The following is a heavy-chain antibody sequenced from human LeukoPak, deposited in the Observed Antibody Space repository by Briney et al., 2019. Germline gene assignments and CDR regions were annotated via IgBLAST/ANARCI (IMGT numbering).Heavy chain of an antibody. Sequence: PSETLPLTCTVSGGSISSYYWSWIRQPPGKGLECIGYIYYSGSTNYNPYLKSRVTISVDTSTNQFSLKLSSVTAADTAVYYCASSYYYGSGSYYGLVYFDYWGQGTLVTVSS. CDR2: IYYSGST. D-gene: IGHD3-10*01. CDR1: GGSISSYY. V-gene: IGHV4-59*01. J-gene: IGHJ4*02. CDR3: ASSYYYGSGSYYGLVYFDY.